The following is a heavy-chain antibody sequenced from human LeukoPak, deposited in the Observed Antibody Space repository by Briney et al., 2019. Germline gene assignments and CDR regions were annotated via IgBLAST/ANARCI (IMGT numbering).Heavy chain of an antibody. CDR3: ARHYYYDSSGLDDAFDI. J-gene: IGHJ3*02. D-gene: IGHD3-22*01. CDR2: IYYSGST. V-gene: IGHV4-39*01. CDR1: GGSISSSSYY. Sequence: SETLSLTCTVSGGSISSSSYYWGWIRQPPGKGLEWIGSIYYSGSTYYNPSLKSRATISVDTAKNQFSLKLSSVTAADTAVYYCARHYYYDSSGLDDAFDIWGQGTMVTVSS.